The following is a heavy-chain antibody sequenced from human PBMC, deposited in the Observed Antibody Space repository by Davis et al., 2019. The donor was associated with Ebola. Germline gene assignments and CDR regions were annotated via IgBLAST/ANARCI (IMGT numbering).Heavy chain of an antibody. V-gene: IGHV1-24*01. CDR2: LDSETVEV. CDR3: ARANEVVVIATTSYYFDY. Sequence: AASVKVSCKVSGSSVTDFPIHWVRQAPGKGLEWMGGLDSETVEVIYAPKFQARVTMTEDTSTDTAYLELGSLESEDTAVYYCARANEVVVIATTSYYFDYWGQGTLVTVSS. CDR1: GSSVTDFP. J-gene: IGHJ4*02. D-gene: IGHD2-21*01.